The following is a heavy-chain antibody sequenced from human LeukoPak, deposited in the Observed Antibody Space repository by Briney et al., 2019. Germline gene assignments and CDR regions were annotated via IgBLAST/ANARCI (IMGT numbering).Heavy chain of an antibody. Sequence: SETLSLTCAVYGGSFSGYYWSWIRQPPGKGLEWIGEINHSGSTNYNPSLKSRVTMSVDTSKNQFSLKLSSVTAADTAVYYCARDLWDAMDVWGQGTTVTVSS. D-gene: IGHD3-10*01. CDR3: ARDLWDAMDV. CDR1: GGSFSGYY. J-gene: IGHJ6*02. CDR2: INHSGST. V-gene: IGHV4-34*01.